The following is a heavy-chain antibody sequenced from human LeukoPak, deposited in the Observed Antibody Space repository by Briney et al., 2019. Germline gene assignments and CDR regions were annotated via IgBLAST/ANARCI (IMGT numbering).Heavy chain of an antibody. V-gene: IGHV4-4*07. Sequence: PSETLSLTCTVSGGSISSYYWSWIRQPAGKGLEWIGRIYTSGSTNYNPSLKSRVTMSVDTSKNQFSLKLSSVTAADTAVYYCARCYDSSGYYWNWFDPWGQGTLVTVSS. J-gene: IGHJ5*02. D-gene: IGHD3-22*01. CDR3: ARCYDSSGYYWNWFDP. CDR1: GGSISSYY. CDR2: IYTSGST.